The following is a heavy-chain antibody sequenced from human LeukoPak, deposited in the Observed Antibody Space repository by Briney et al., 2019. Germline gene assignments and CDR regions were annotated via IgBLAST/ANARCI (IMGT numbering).Heavy chain of an antibody. CDR2: IYTSGST. CDR3: ARDYCGGDCYLDNWFDP. V-gene: IGHV4-61*02. D-gene: IGHD2-21*01. Sequence: SETLSLTCTVSGGSISSGSYYWSWIRQPAGKGLEWIGRIYTSGSTNYIPSLKSRVTISVDTSKNQFSLKLSSVTAADTAVYYCARDYCGGDCYLDNWFDPWGQGTLVTVSS. CDR1: GGSISSGSYY. J-gene: IGHJ5*02.